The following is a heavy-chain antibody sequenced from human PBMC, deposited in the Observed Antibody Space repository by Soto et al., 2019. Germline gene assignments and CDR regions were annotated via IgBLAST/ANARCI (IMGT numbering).Heavy chain of an antibody. J-gene: IGHJ4*02. CDR3: AKVITVTTGYFDY. V-gene: IGHV3-23*01. CDR2: ISGNGGST. Sequence: EVQLLESGGCLVQPGGSLRLSCAASGLTFSNYAMTWVRQAPGKGREWVSTISGNGGSTFYADSVKVRFTISRDNSKNTLSLQINSLRAEDTAVYHCAKVITVTTGYFDYCGQENLVPVSS. D-gene: IGHD4-17*01. CDR1: GLTFSNYA.